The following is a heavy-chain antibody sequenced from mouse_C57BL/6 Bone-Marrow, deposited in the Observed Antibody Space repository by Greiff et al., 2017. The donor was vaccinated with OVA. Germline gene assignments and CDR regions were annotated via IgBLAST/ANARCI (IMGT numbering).Heavy chain of an antibody. J-gene: IGHJ2*01. D-gene: IGHD2-3*01. CDR3: AKGDGYYYVDY. V-gene: IGHV1-53*01. CDR2: INPSIGGT. Sequence: QVQLQQPGTELVKPGASVKLSCKASGYTFTSYWMHWVKPRPGQGLEWIGTINPSIGGTNSNEKFKSKATLTVDKSTSTAYMQLSSLTSEDSAVYYCAKGDGYYYVDYWGQGTTLTVSS. CDR1: GYTFTSYW.